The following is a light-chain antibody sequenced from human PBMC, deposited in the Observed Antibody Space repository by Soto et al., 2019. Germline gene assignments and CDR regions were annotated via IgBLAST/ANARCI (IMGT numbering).Light chain of an antibody. J-gene: IGKJ1*01. CDR3: QKYGSSPWT. Sequence: EIAWTQSPGTLALSPGERDTLACRPSQSVSSSYLAWYQQKPGQGARLLIYDASSLDTGIPARFSGSGSGTDFTLTISRLEPEDFAVYYCQKYGSSPWTFGQGTKVEIK. V-gene: IGKV3-20*01. CDR2: DAS. CDR1: QSVSSSY.